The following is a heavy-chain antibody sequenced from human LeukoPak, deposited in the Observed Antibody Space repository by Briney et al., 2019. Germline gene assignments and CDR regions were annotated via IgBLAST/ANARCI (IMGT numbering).Heavy chain of an antibody. D-gene: IGHD3-16*01. CDR3: ASVGGGSPY. CDR1: GGSISSSSYY. V-gene: IGHV4-39*02. CDR2: IYYSGST. Sequence: PSETLSLTCTVSGGSISSSSYYWGWIRQPPGKGLEWIGSIYYSGSTYYNPPLRSRVSISADTSKNHFSLELSSVTAADTAVYYCASVGGGSPYWGQGTLVTVSS. J-gene: IGHJ4*02.